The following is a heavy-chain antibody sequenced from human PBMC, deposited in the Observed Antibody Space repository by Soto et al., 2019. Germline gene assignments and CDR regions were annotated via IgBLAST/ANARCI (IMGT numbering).Heavy chain of an antibody. D-gene: IGHD3-22*01. CDR1: GGTFSSYA. Sequence: ASVKVSCKASGGTFSSYAISWVRQAPGQGLEWMGGIIPIFGTANYAQKFQGRVTITADKSTSTAYMELSSLRSEDTAVYYCARDRRYYDSSGHLFGYFDYWGQGTLVTV. V-gene: IGHV1-69*06. CDR2: IIPIFGTA. CDR3: ARDRRYYDSSGHLFGYFDY. J-gene: IGHJ4*02.